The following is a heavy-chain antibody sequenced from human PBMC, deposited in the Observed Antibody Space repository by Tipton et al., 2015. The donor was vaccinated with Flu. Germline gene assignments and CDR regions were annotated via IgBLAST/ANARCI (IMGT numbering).Heavy chain of an antibody. D-gene: IGHD3-10*01. V-gene: IGHV3-48*03. CDR1: EFTFSRYE. J-gene: IGHJ6*02. CDR2: ISSTGTTI. Sequence: SLRLSCAASEFTFSRYEMNWVRQAPGKGLEWVSYISSTGTTISYADSVKGRFTISRDNAKNSLYLQMNSLRAEDTAVYYCARGLWFGELVPSGMDVWGQGTTVTVSS. CDR3: ARGLWFGELVPSGMDV.